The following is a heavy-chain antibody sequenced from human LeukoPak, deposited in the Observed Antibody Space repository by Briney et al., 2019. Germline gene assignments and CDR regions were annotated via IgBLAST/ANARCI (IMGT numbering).Heavy chain of an antibody. CDR3: ARDKGPGGLRFLEWLTGMDV. CDR2: IKQDGSEK. D-gene: IGHD3-3*01. Sequence: QSGGSLRLSCAASGFTFSSYWMSWVRQAPGKGLEWVANIKQDGSEKYYVDSVKGRFTISRDNAKNSLYLQMNSLRAEDTAVYYCARDKGPGGLRFLEWLTGMDVWGKGTTVTVSS. J-gene: IGHJ6*03. V-gene: IGHV3-7*01. CDR1: GFTFSSYW.